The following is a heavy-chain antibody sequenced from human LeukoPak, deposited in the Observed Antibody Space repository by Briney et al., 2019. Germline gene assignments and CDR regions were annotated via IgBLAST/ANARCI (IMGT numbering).Heavy chain of an antibody. Sequence: GAPVTVSCTASGYTFTFYYMHWVRQAPGQGLEWMGWMNPNSGNTGYAQKFQGRVTMTRNTSISTAYMELSSLRSEDTAVYYCALLWFGELLLDYWGQGTLVTVSS. J-gene: IGHJ4*02. D-gene: IGHD3-10*01. CDR1: GYTFTFYY. CDR2: MNPNSGNT. CDR3: ALLWFGELLLDY. V-gene: IGHV1-8*02.